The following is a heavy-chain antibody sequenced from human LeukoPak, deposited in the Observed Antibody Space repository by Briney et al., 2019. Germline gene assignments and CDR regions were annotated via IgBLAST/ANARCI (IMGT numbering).Heavy chain of an antibody. D-gene: IGHD6-25*01. V-gene: IGHV1-8*01. Sequence: ASVKVSCKASGYTFTSYDINWVRQATGQGLEWMGWMNPNSGNTGYAQKFQGRVTMTRNTSISTAYMELSSLRSEDTAVYYCASSAAHDPGDYYMDVWGKGTTVTVSS. CDR3: ASSAAHDPGDYYMDV. CDR2: MNPNSGNT. CDR1: GYTFTSYD. J-gene: IGHJ6*03.